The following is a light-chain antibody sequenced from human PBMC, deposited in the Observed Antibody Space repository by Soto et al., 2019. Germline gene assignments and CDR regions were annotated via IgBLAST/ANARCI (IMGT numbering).Light chain of an antibody. CDR1: QSVSSN. Sequence: EIVMTQSPATLSVSPGERATLSCRASQSVSSNLDWYQQKPGQAPRRLIYGAPTRATGIPARFSGSGSGTEFTLTISSLHSEDFAVYYCQQYNNWPRMAVTFVQGTKVEIK. CDR2: GAP. J-gene: IGKJ1*01. CDR3: QQYNNWPRMAVT. V-gene: IGKV3-15*01.